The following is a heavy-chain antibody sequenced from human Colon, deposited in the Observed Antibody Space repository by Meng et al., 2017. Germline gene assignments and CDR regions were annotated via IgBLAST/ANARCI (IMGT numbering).Heavy chain of an antibody. Sequence: QVPLQQWGTGLLKPSDTLTLTCVINAGPLSGYYWSWIRQAPGKGLEWIGEINHSGDTHYNPSLKSRVSMSFDTSKKQFSLHLSSVTAADTAVYYCSSLLTLDYWGPGTLVTVSS. CDR2: INHSGDT. J-gene: IGHJ4*02. D-gene: IGHD2-15*01. CDR1: AGPLSGYY. CDR3: SSLLTLDY. V-gene: IGHV4-34*02.